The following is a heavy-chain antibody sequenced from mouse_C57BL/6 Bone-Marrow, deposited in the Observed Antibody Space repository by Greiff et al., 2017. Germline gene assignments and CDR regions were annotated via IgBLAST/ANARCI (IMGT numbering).Heavy chain of an antibody. CDR1: GFTFSSYG. V-gene: IGHV5-6*01. D-gene: IGHD2-5*01. CDR3: ARFYYSNFSYAMDY. CDR2: ISSGGSYT. Sequence: EVKLMESGGDLVKPGGSLKLSCAASGFTFSSYGMSWVRQTPDKRLEWVATISSGGSYTYYPDSVKGRFTISRDNAKNTLYLHMSSLKSEDTAMYYCARFYYSNFSYAMDYWGQGTSVTVSS. J-gene: IGHJ4*01.